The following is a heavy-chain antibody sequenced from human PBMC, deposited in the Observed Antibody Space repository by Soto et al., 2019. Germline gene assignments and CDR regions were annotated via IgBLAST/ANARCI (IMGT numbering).Heavy chain of an antibody. CDR1: GYSFTLYT. D-gene: IGHD6-13*01. J-gene: IGHJ4*02. V-gene: IGHV1-3*01. CDR3: LSGQQPADF. Sequence: QVQIVQSGAEVKKPGAAVKVSCKASGYSFTLYTMQWVRQDPGQRLEWMGWIQPGNGKAKYSDKFQGRVSITRDTSATTVYLELSSLTSADTAVYYCLSGQQPADFWGPGNLVTVSS. CDR2: IQPGNGKA.